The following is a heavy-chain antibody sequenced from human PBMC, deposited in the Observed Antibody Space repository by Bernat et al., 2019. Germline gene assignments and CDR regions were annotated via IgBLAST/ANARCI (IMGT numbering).Heavy chain of an antibody. V-gene: IGHV4-4*02. CDR2: IYHSGST. J-gene: IGHJ6*03. Sequence: QVQLQESGPGLVKPSGTLSLTCAVSGGSISSSNWWSWVRQPPGKGPEWIGEIYHSGSTNYNPSLKSRVTISVDKSKNQLSLKLSSVTAADTAVYYCAKGEAGYYYYYMDVWGKGTTVTVSS. CDR3: AKGEAGYYYYYMDV. CDR1: GGSISSSNW.